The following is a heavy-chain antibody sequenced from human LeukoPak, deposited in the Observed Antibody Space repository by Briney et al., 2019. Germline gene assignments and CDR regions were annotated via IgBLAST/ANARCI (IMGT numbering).Heavy chain of an antibody. D-gene: IGHD4-17*01. CDR1: GYTFTGYY. Sequence: ASVKVSCKASGYTFTGYYMHWVRRAPGQGLEWMGWINPNSGGTNYAQKFQGRVTMTRDTSISTAYMELSRLRSDDTAVYYCARNKHDYGDYWFDPWGQGTLVTVSS. V-gene: IGHV1-2*02. CDR2: INPNSGGT. CDR3: ARNKHDYGDYWFDP. J-gene: IGHJ5*02.